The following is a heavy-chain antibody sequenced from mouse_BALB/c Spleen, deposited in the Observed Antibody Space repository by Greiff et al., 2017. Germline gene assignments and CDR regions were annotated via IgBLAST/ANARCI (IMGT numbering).Heavy chain of an antibody. D-gene: IGHD2-10*02. CDR3: ARGGYGNYLAWFAY. J-gene: IGHJ3*01. V-gene: IGHV1-69*02. CDR1: GYTFTSYW. Sequence: VQLQQPGAELVKPGASVKLSCKASGYTFTSYWMHWVKQRPGQGLEWIGEIDPSDSYTNYNQKFKGKATLTVDKSSSTAYMQLSSLTSEDSAVYYCARGGYGNYLAWFAYWGQGTLVTVSA. CDR2: IDPSDSYT.